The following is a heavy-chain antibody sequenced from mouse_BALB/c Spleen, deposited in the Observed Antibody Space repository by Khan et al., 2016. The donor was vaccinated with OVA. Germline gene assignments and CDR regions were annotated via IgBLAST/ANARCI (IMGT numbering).Heavy chain of an antibody. D-gene: IGHD2-2*01. Sequence: QVRLQQSGAELVKTGASVKLSCKASGYTFSSYYLSWVKQRPGQGLEWIGEINPNNGDSNFNEKFKSKATLTVDKSSYTAYMQISSLTSEDSAVYYCTRSGYGSFAYWGQGTLVTVAA. V-gene: IGHV1S81*02. CDR3: TRSGYGSFAY. CDR1: GYTFSSYY. J-gene: IGHJ3*01. CDR2: INPNNGDS.